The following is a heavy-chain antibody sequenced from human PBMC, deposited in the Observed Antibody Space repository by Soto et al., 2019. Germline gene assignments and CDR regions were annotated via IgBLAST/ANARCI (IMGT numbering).Heavy chain of an antibody. CDR3: AQDQAAGVTISRYFQD. CDR1: GFTFSSYA. D-gene: IGHD6-13*01. Sequence: EVQLLESGGGLVQPEGSLRLSCAASGFTFSSYAMNWVRQAPGKGLEWVSGISGGGGTTYYADSVQGRFTISRDNSKNTLYLPVNSLRAEDKDVYYCAQDQAAGVTISRYFQDWGQGTLVTVSS. J-gene: IGHJ1*01. CDR2: ISGGGGTT. V-gene: IGHV3-23*01.